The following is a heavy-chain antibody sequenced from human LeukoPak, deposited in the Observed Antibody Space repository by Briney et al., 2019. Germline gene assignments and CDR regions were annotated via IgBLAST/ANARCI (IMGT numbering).Heavy chain of an antibody. V-gene: IGHV1-18*04. D-gene: IGHD2-15*01. CDR1: GYTFTAYY. CDR2: ISAYNGNT. Sequence: ASVKVSCKPSGYTFTAYYLHWVRQAPGQGLEWMGWISAYNGNTNYAQKLQGRVTMTTDTSTSTAYMELRSLRSDDTAVYYCARHRYCSGGSCYLWYYYYGMDVWGQGTTVTVSS. J-gene: IGHJ6*02. CDR3: ARHRYCSGGSCYLWYYYYGMDV.